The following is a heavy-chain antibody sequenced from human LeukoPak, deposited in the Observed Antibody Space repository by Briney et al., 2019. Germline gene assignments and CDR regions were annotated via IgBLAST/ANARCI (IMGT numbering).Heavy chain of an antibody. D-gene: IGHD5-24*01. CDR2: VSGGGDRT. Sequence: GGSLRLSCEASGFTFSSYSLSWARQAPEKGLEWVAAVSGGGDRTYYSNSVKGRFTISRDNSKNTLYLQMNSLRVEDTAVYYCARDRRWRRDSKTPYYYYGMDVWGQGTTVTVS. CDR1: GFTFSSYS. CDR3: ARDRRWRRDSKTPYYYYGMDV. J-gene: IGHJ6*02. V-gene: IGHV3-23*01.